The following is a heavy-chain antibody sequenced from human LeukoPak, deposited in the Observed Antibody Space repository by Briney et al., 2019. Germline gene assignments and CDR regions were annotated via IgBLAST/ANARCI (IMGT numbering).Heavy chain of an antibody. Sequence: ASVKVSCKVSGYTLTELSMHWVRQAPGKGLEWMGGFDPEDGETIYAQKFQGRVTMTEDTSTDTAYMELSSLRSEDTAVYYCATIYGLWLGEGDAFDIWGQGTMVTVSS. D-gene: IGHD3-10*01. CDR3: ATIYGLWLGEGDAFDI. V-gene: IGHV1-24*01. CDR1: GYTLTELS. CDR2: FDPEDGET. J-gene: IGHJ3*02.